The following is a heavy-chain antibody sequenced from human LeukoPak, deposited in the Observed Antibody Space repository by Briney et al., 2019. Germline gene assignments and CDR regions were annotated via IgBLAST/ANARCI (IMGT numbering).Heavy chain of an antibody. Sequence: SVKVSCKASGGTFSSYAISWVRQAPGQGLEWMGRIIPIFGIANYAQRFQGRVTITAEKSTSTAYMELSSLRSEDTAVYYCAREGGITGTDLDYWGQGTLVTVSS. CDR1: GGTFSSYA. CDR3: AREGGITGTDLDY. CDR2: IIPIFGIA. J-gene: IGHJ4*02. D-gene: IGHD1-20*01. V-gene: IGHV1-69*04.